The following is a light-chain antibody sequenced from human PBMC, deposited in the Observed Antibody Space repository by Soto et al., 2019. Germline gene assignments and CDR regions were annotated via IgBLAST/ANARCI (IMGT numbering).Light chain of an antibody. CDR2: EVS. CDR1: SSDVGSYNL. V-gene: IGLV2-23*02. Sequence: QSALTQPASVSGSPGQSITISCTGTSSDVGSYNLVSWYQQHPGKAPKLMIYEVSKRPSGVSNRFSGSKSGNTASLTISGLQAEDEADYYCCSYAGSSTPVGVFGGGTKLTVL. J-gene: IGLJ2*01. CDR3: CSYAGSSTPVGV.